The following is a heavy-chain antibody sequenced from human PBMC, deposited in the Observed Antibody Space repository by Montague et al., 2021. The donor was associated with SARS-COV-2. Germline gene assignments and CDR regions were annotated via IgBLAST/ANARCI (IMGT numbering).Heavy chain of an antibody. V-gene: IGHV4-61*02. CDR2: VYVTGRT. Sequence: TLSLTCTVSGGSFSSRSYYWGWIRQSAGKGLELLGRVYVTGRTNYNPSLESRVTTSIDTSKNQFSLKLSSVTAADTAVYYCARAGWGEAARGTVCCGMDFWGQGTTVTVSS. CDR1: GGSFSSRSYY. J-gene: IGHJ6*02. D-gene: IGHD6-13*01. CDR3: ARAGWGEAARGTVCCGMDF.